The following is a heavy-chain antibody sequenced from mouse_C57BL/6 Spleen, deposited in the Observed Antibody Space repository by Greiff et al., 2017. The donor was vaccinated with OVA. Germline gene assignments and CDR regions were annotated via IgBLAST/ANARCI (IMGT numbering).Heavy chain of an antibody. J-gene: IGHJ3*01. V-gene: IGHV1-39*01. CDR1: GYSFTDYN. D-gene: IGHD1-1*01. CDR3: ARWHYYGSSYSWFAY. Sequence: LVESGASVKISCKASGYSFTDYNMNWVKQSNGKSLEWIGVINPNYGTTSYNQKFKGKATLTVDQSSSTAYMQLNSLTSEDSAVYYGARWHYYGSSYSWFAYWGQGTLVTVSA. CDR2: INPNYGTT.